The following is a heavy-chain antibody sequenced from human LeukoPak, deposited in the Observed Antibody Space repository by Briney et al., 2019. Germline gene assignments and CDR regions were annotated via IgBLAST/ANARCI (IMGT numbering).Heavy chain of an antibody. J-gene: IGHJ6*03. D-gene: IGHD3-10*01. Sequence: SVKVSCKASGFTFTSSAMQWVRQARGQRLEWIGWIVVGSGNTNYAQKFQERVTITRDMSTSTAYMEPSSLRSEDTAVYYCAAVPITIDYGSEDEYYYMDVWGKGTTVTVSS. CDR1: GFTFTSSA. CDR3: AAVPITIDYGSEDEYYYMDV. CDR2: IVVGSGNT. V-gene: IGHV1-58*02.